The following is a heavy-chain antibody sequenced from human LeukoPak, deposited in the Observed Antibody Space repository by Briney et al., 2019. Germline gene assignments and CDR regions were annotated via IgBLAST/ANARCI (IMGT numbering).Heavy chain of an antibody. J-gene: IGHJ4*02. D-gene: IGHD3-22*01. V-gene: IGHV1-2*06. CDR3: ARVLDYYDSKYYFDY. CDR1: GYTFTGYY. Sequence: GSVKVSCKASGYTFTGYYMHWVRQAPGQGLEWMGRINPNSGGTNYAQKLQGRVTMTTDTSTSTAYMELRSLRSDDTAVYYCARVLDYYDSKYYFDYWGQGTLVTVSS. CDR2: INPNSGGT.